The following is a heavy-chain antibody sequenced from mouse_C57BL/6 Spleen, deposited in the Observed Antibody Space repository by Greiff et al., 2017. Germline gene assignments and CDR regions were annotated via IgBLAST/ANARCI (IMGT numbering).Heavy chain of an antibody. Sequence: QVQLQQPGAELVRPGTSVQLSCKASGYTFTSYWMHWVKQRPGQGLEWIGVIDPSDSYTNYNQKFKGKATLTVDTSSSTAYMQLSSLTSEDSAVYYCARGGYGYDEGAYYFDYWGQGTTLTVSS. V-gene: IGHV1-59*01. CDR1: GYTFTSYW. CDR3: ARGGYGYDEGAYYFDY. J-gene: IGHJ2*01. D-gene: IGHD2-2*01. CDR2: IDPSDSYT.